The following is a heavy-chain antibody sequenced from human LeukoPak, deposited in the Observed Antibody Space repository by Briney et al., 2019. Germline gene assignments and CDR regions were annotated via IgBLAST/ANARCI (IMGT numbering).Heavy chain of an antibody. CDR3: ARDHGGSSPFDY. V-gene: IGHV3-7*01. Sequence: GGSLRLSCAASGFTFSSYWMSWVRQAPGKGLEWVANIKQDGSEKYYVGSVKGRFTISRDNAKNSLYLQMNSLRTADTAVYFCARDHGGSSPFDYWGQGTLVTVSS. CDR1: GFTFSSYW. CDR2: IKQDGSEK. D-gene: IGHD4-23*01. J-gene: IGHJ4*02.